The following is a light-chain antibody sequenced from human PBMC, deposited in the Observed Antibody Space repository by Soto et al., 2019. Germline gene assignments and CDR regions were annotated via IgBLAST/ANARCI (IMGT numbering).Light chain of an antibody. V-gene: IGKV3-11*01. CDR1: QSVSNF. Sequence: EIALTQSPATLSLSPGERATLSCRASQSVSNFLAWYLQRPGQAPRLLIFDASKRAAGVPARFSGSGSGTDFTLTISILEPEDFAVYYCQQRSSWPITFGQGTRLEIK. J-gene: IGKJ5*01. CDR3: QQRSSWPIT. CDR2: DAS.